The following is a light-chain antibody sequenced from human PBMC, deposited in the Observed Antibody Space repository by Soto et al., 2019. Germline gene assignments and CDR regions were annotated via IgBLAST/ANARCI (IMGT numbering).Light chain of an antibody. J-gene: IGLJ1*01. CDR3: GSYRISTAV. CDR1: RSDVGGHNY. V-gene: IGLV2-14*03. CDR2: EIN. Sequence: QSALTQPASVSGSPGQSITISCTGTRSDVGGHNYVSRYQQLPGKAPRLIIYEINNRPSGVSNRFSGSKSGNTASLTISGLQAEDEADYYCGSYRISTAVFGTGTKLTVL.